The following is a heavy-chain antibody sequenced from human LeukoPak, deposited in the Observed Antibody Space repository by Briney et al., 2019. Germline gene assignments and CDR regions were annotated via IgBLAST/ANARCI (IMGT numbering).Heavy chain of an antibody. D-gene: IGHD5-12*01. J-gene: IGHJ4*02. V-gene: IGHV4-4*07. Sequence: SETLSLTCTVSGGSITIYYWSWIRQPAGKGLEWIGRIYTSGSTNYNPSLKSRVTMSVDTSKNQFSLKLSSVTAADTAVYYCARVSGYDWESSYDYWGQGTLVTVSS. CDR3: ARVSGYDWESSYDY. CDR1: GGSITIYY. CDR2: IYTSGST.